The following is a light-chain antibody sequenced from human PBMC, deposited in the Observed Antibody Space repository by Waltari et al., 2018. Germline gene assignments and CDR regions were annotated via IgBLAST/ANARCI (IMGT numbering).Light chain of an antibody. J-gene: IGKJ5*01. CDR1: QSVSSSY. V-gene: IGKV3-20*01. CDR3: QQYGGSPPST. CDR2: GTS. Sequence: EIVLPQSPGPLSLSSGERATLPCRASQSVSSSYLVWYQQKPGQAPRLLIYGTSSRATDIPDRFSGSGSGTDFTLTISRLEPEDFAVYYCQQYGGSPPSTFGQGTRLEIK.